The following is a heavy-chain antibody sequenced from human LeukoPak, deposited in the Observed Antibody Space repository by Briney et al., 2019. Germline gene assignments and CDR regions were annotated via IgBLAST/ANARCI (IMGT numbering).Heavy chain of an antibody. CDR1: GFSFCSYS. CDR2: IISSSSYI. CDR3: AREYSGGWDYCDY. D-gene: IGHD6-19*01. V-gene: IGHV3-21*01. Sequence: GGSLRLSFAAAGFSFCSYSMTWGRQAPGKGLVWVSSIISSSSYIYYADSVKGRFTISRDNAKNSLYLQMNSLRAEDTAVYYCAREYSGGWDYCDYWGQGTLVTVSS. J-gene: IGHJ4*02.